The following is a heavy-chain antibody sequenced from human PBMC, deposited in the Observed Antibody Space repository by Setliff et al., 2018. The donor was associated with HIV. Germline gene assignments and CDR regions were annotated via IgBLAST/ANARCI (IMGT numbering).Heavy chain of an antibody. D-gene: IGHD1-1*01. Sequence: PSETLSLTCSVSDYAFTAGYLWGWFRQPPGKGLEWIASIHHSGSSYYMPSLKSRVTTSVNTSKNQLSLNLSSVTAADTAVYYCARWGETTGIKAFDLWGQGTMVTVSS. J-gene: IGHJ3*01. V-gene: IGHV4-38-2*02. CDR2: IHHSGSS. CDR3: ARWGETTGIKAFDL. CDR1: DYAFTAGYL.